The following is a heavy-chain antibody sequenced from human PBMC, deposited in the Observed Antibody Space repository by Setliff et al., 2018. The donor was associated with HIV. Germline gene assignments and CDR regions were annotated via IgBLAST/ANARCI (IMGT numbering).Heavy chain of an antibody. J-gene: IGHJ4*02. CDR2: INHVGTT. Sequence: SETLSLTCAVYGSFSGYYWTGIRQSPGKGLEWVGEINHVGTTNYNSPLESRVTISADTSKNQFSLYLTSVTAADTGVYFCARKVTGEEGRFDSWGLGTPVTVSS. CDR1: GSFSGYY. CDR3: ARKVTGEEGRFDS. V-gene: IGHV4-34*01. D-gene: IGHD2-21*02.